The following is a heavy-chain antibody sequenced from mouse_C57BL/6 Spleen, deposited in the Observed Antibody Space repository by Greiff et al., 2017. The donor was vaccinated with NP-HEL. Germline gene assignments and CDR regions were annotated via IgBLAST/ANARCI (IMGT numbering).Heavy chain of an antibody. V-gene: IGHV5-16*01. CDR1: GFTFSDYY. CDR3: ARGLYDGYPAWFAY. Sequence: EVNVVESEGGLVQPGSSMKLSCTASGFTFSDYYMAWVRQVPEKGLEWVANINYDGSSTYYLDSLKSRFIISRDNAKNILYLQMSSLKSEDTATYYCARGLYDGYPAWFAYWGQGTLVTVSA. J-gene: IGHJ3*01. CDR2: INYDGSST. D-gene: IGHD2-3*01.